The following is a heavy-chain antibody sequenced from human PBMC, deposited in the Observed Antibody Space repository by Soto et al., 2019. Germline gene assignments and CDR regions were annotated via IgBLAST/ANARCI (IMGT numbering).Heavy chain of an antibody. V-gene: IGHV4-34*01. CDR3: ARAGFDP. Sequence: SLTCAVYGGSFSGYYWSWIRQPPGKGLEWIGEINHSGSTNYNPSLKSRVTISVDTSKNHFSLKLTSVTAADTAVYYCARAGFDPWGQGTLVTVSS. J-gene: IGHJ5*02. CDR1: GGSFSGYY. CDR2: INHSGST.